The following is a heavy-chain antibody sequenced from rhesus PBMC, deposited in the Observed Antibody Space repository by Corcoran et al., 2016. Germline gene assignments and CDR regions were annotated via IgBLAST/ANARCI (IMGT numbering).Heavy chain of an antibody. CDR3: ARAYEDDYGYYYTGTFDY. D-gene: IGHD3-9*01. CDR1: GGSVSSSNW. CDR2: ISGSSGST. V-gene: IGHV4-65*01. J-gene: IGHJ4*01. Sequence: QVQLQESGPGLVKPSETLSLTCAVSGGSVSSSNWWSWIRQPPGKGLEWLGYISGSSGSTYYNPSLKSRVTLSTDTSKNQFSLKLSSVTAADTAVYYCARAYEDDYGYYYTGTFDYWGQGVLVTVSS.